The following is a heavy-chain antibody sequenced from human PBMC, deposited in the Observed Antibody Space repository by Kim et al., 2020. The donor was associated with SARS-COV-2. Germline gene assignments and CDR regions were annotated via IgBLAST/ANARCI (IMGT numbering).Heavy chain of an antibody. CDR1: GFTFADYA. J-gene: IGHJ4*02. D-gene: IGHD3-10*01. CDR2: ISWNSGSI. V-gene: IGHV3-9*01. Sequence: GGSLRLSCAASGFTFADYAMNWVRQAPGKGLEWVSGISWNSGSIEYADSVKGRFTISRDNAKNSLSPQMNSLRPEDTAVYFCAKDIFTIVRGVIEYWGQGTLVAVSS. CDR3: AKDIFTIVRGVIEY.